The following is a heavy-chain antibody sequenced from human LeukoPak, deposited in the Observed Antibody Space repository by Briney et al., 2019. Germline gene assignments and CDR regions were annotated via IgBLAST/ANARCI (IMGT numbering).Heavy chain of an antibody. D-gene: IGHD6-13*01. V-gene: IGHV3-21*01. CDR1: GFTFSSYS. J-gene: IGHJ4*02. CDR3: ARDRRGIPDY. Sequence: PGGSLRLSCAASGFTFSSYSMNWVRQAPGKGLEWVSSISSSSSYIYYADSVRGRFTISRDNAKNSLYLQMNSLRAEDTAVYYCARDRRGIPDYWGQGTLVTVSS. CDR2: ISSSSSYI.